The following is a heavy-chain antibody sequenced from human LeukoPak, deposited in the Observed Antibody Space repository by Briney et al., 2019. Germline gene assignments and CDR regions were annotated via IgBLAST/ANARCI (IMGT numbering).Heavy chain of an antibody. CDR3: ARERAQYSSGWEFDY. V-gene: IGHV3-33*01. CDR1: GFTFSSYG. Sequence: GGSLTLSCAASGFTFSSYGMHWVRQAPGKGLEWVAVIWYDGSNKYYADSVKGRFTISRDNSKNTLYLQMNSLRAEDMAVYYCARERAQYSSGWEFDYWGQGTLVTVSS. J-gene: IGHJ4*02. D-gene: IGHD6-19*01. CDR2: IWYDGSNK.